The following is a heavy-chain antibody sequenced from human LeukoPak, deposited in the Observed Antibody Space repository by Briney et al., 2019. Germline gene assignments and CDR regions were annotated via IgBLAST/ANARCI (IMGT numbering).Heavy chain of an antibody. V-gene: IGHV5-51*01. D-gene: IGHD6-13*01. CDR1: GYSFTSYW. J-gene: IGHJ4*02. CDR3: ARQMGAKAGHLDY. CDR2: IYPDDADI. Sequence: GESLKISCKGSGYSFTSYWIGWVRQMPGKGLEWMGIIYPDDADIRYSPSFQGQVTISADKSITTAYLQWNSLKASDTAKYYCARQMGAKAGHLDYWGQGTLVTVSS.